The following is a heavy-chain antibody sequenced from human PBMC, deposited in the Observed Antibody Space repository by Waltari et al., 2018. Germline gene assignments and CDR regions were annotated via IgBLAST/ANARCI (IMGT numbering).Heavy chain of an antibody. CDR1: GFTFSSYA. Sequence: QVQLAESGGGVVQPGRSLRLSCAASGFTFSSYAFHWVRQSPDKGLEWMALISFDENDKYYADSVKGRFTISRDNSENTLYLQMNSLRPEDTAVYYCARDEVPGKFDSWGQGTLVTVSS. D-gene: IGHD1-26*01. J-gene: IGHJ4*02. CDR2: ISFDENDK. CDR3: ARDEVPGKFDS. V-gene: IGHV3-30-3*01.